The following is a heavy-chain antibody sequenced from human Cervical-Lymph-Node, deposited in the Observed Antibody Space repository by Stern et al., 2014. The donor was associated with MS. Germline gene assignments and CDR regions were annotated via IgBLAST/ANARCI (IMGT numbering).Heavy chain of an antibody. CDR3: ARGGGLVGWFDY. V-gene: IGHV1-69*06. D-gene: IGHD1-26*01. CDR1: GDTFSSYA. J-gene: IGHJ4*02. Sequence: QVQLVQSGAEVKKPGSSVKVSCKASGDTFSSYAIHLVRQVPGQGLEWIGGSTLVFGSENYAQKFQGSVTITTDKSTNPAYMELMTPVSEDTAVYYCARGGGLVGWFDYWGQGTLVSVSS. CDR2: STLVFGSE.